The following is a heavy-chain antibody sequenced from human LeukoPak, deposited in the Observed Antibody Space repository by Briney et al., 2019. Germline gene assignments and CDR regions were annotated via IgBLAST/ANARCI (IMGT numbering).Heavy chain of an antibody. J-gene: IGHJ1*01. V-gene: IGHV3-30*04. CDR3: ARDSGSLAFHH. CDR1: GYTFKSYT. D-gene: IGHD1-26*01. Sequence: GGSLRLSCAASGYTFKSYTMHWVRQAPGKGLEWVALISLDGSYKFYADSVKDRFSISRDNSKSTLYLQMSSLRIEDSAVYYCARDSGSLAFHHWGQGTLVTVSS. CDR2: ISLDGSYK.